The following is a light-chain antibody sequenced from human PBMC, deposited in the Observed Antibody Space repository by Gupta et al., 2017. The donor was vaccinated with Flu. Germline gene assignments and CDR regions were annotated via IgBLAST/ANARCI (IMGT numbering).Light chain of an antibody. J-gene: IGLJ2*01. V-gene: IGLV3-21*03. CDR3: QVWDSSSDHPSVV. CDR2: DDS. Sequence: SYVLTQPPSVSVAPGKTARITCGGNNIGSKSGHWYQQKPGQAPVLVVYDDSDLPSGIPERFSGSNSGNTATLTISRVEAGDEADYYCQVWDSSSDHPSVVFGGGTKLTVL. CDR1: NIGSKS.